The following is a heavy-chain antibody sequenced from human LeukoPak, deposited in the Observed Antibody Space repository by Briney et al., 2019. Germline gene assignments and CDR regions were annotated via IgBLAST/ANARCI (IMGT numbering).Heavy chain of an antibody. J-gene: IGHJ4*02. Sequence: PGRSLRLSCAASGFTFSSYGMHWVRQAPGKGLEWVTIISYDGSNKQYAAYVKSRFTISRDNSKHTLYMQMNGLRAEDTAVYYCAKDPNGGPYYGGSGGFDYWGQGTLVTVSS. CDR2: ISYDGSNK. CDR3: AKDPNGGPYYGGSGGFDY. V-gene: IGHV3-30*18. D-gene: IGHD4-23*01. CDR1: GFTFSSYG.